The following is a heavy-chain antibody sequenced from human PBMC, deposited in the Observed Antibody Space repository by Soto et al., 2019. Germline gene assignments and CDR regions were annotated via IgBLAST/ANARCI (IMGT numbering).Heavy chain of an antibody. CDR3: EHTDQYYDILTGYYNYYYGLDV. V-gene: IGHV2-5*02. J-gene: IGHJ6*02. Sequence: QITLKESGPTLVKPTQTLTLTCTFSGFSLSTSGVGVGWIRQPPGKALEWLARIYGDDDKRYSPSVKSRLTITKDTSKNQVVLTMTNMAPVDTATYYCEHTDQYYDILTGYYNYYYGLDVWGQGTTVTVSS. CDR2: IYGDDDK. CDR1: GFSLSTSGVG. D-gene: IGHD3-9*01.